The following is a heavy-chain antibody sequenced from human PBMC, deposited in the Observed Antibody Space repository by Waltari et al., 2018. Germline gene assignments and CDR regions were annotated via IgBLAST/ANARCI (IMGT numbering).Heavy chain of an antibody. J-gene: IGHJ5*02. Sequence: QLQLQESGPGLVKPSETLSLTCTVSGGPISNAIYYWGGIRQPPGKGLGWVGGIYHTGSTYYNPSLKSRVTVSQDTPKNQFSLKLSSVTAADTALYYCARATRIMITFGGVIAFNPWGQGTLVTVSS. D-gene: IGHD3-16*02. CDR1: GGPISNAIYY. V-gene: IGHV4-39*01. CDR2: IYHTGST. CDR3: ARATRIMITFGGVIAFNP.